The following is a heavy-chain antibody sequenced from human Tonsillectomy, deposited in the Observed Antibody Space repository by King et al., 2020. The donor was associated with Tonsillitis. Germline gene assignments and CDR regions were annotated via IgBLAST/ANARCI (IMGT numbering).Heavy chain of an antibody. D-gene: IGHD5-18*01. J-gene: IGHJ4*02. Sequence: QVQLQESGPGLVKPSGTLSLTCAVSGGSISSSNWWSWVRQPPGKGLEWIREIYHSGSTNYNPSLKSRVTISVDKSKNQFSLKLSSVTAADTAVYYCASVGVEGSYGVAVGWGQGTLVTVSS. CDR2: IYHSGST. CDR1: GGSISSSNW. V-gene: IGHV4-4*02. CDR3: ASVGVEGSYGVAVG.